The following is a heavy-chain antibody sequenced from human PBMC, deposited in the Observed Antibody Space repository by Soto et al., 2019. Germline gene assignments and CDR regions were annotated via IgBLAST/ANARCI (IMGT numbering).Heavy chain of an antibody. J-gene: IGHJ4*02. D-gene: IGHD2-15*01. CDR1: GFTFSSYA. V-gene: IGHV3-23*01. Sequence: EVQLLESGGGLVQPGGSLRLSCAASGFTFSSYAMSWVRQAPGKGLEWVSAISGSGGSTYYADSAKGRFTISRDNSKNTLYLQMNSLRAEDTAVYYCAKAVCSGGSCYSHYWGQGTLVTVSS. CDR3: AKAVCSGGSCYSHY. CDR2: ISGSGGST.